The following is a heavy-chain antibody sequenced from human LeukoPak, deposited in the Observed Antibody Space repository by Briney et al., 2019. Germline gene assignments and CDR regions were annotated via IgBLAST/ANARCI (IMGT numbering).Heavy chain of an antibody. Sequence: SETLSLTCAVYGGSFSGYYWSWIRQPPGKGLDWIGEINHSGSTNYNPSLKSRVTVSVYTSKNQFSLKLSSVTAADTAVYYCASMAVAGTGDYWGQGTLVTVSS. V-gene: IGHV4-34*01. CDR2: INHSGST. CDR3: ASMAVAGTGDY. J-gene: IGHJ4*02. CDR1: GGSFSGYY. D-gene: IGHD6-19*01.